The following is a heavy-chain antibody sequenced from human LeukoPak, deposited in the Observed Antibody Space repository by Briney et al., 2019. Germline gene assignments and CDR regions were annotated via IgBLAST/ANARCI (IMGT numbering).Heavy chain of an antibody. Sequence: SETLSPTCAVYGGSFSGYYWSWIRQPPGKGLEWIGEINHSGSTNYNPSLKSRVTISVDTSKNQFSLKLSSVTAADTAVYYCASLASSTSSHYYYYYMDVWGKGTTVTVSS. V-gene: IGHV4-34*01. CDR1: GGSFSGYY. CDR3: ASLASSTSSHYYYYYMDV. D-gene: IGHD2-2*01. J-gene: IGHJ6*03. CDR2: INHSGST.